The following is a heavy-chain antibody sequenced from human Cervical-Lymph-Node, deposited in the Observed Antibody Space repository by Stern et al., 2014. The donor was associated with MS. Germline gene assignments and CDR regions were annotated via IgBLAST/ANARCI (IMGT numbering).Heavy chain of an antibody. D-gene: IGHD2/OR15-2a*01. Sequence: QLQLQESGPGLVKPSETLSLTCTVSGASITKYSWSWIRQPPGKGLEWIGYIYYRGSTNYNPSLKSRVTISVDTSKNQFSLKLSSVTAADTAVYYCARDKGMFFLWGQGTLVTVSS. CDR2: IYYRGST. CDR1: GASITKYS. V-gene: IGHV4-59*01. J-gene: IGHJ4*01. CDR3: ARDKGMFFL.